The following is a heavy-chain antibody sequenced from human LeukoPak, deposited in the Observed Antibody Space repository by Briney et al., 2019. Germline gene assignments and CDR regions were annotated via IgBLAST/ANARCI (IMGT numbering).Heavy chain of an antibody. J-gene: IGHJ4*02. Sequence: GGSLRLSCAASGFTFSTYGMNWVRQAPGKGLEWVSSISSGSVYIYYADSVKGRFTTSRDNAKSSLYLQMNSLGAEDTAVYYCARDEHGSGSYYNFDYWGQGTLVTVSS. CDR3: ARDEHGSGSYYNFDY. V-gene: IGHV3-21*01. CDR2: ISSGSVYI. CDR1: GFTFSTYG. D-gene: IGHD3-10*01.